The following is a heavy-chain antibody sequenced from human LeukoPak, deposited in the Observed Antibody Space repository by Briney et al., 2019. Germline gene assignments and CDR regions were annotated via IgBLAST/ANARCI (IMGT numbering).Heavy chain of an antibody. CDR1: GGSISSYY. Sequence: KTSETLSLTCTVSGGSISSYYWSWIRQPPGKGLEWIGYIYYSGSTNYNPSLKSRVTISVGTSKNQFSLKLSSVTAADTAVYYCARHEVVVAARHYYYGMDVWGQGTTVTVSS. V-gene: IGHV4-59*08. CDR2: IYYSGST. D-gene: IGHD2-15*01. J-gene: IGHJ6*02. CDR3: ARHEVVVAARHYYYGMDV.